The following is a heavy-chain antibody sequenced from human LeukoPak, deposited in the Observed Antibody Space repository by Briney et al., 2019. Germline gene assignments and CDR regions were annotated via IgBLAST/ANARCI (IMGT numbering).Heavy chain of an antibody. CDR2: INPSGGST. CDR3: ARVRTCGGGCYAGQFGFDY. J-gene: IGHJ4*02. D-gene: IGHD2-15*01. Sequence: ASVKVSCKASGYTFTSYYMHWVRQAPGQGLEWMGIINPSGGSTSYAQKFQGRVTMTRDTSTSTVYMELSSLRSEDTAVYYCARVRTCGGGCYAGQFGFDYWGQGTLVTVSS. V-gene: IGHV1-46*01. CDR1: GYTFTSYY.